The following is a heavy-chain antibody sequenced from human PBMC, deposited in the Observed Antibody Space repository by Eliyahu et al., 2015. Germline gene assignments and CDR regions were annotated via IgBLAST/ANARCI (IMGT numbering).Heavy chain of an antibody. CDR2: ISRSGRTI. V-gene: IGHV3-48*03. D-gene: IGHD4-17*01. CDR1: GXTFXTYE. CDR3: ATISGIYSDQYYFDY. Sequence: EVRLVESGGGLVQPGGSLRLSCAASGXTFXTYELNWVRQAPGKGLEWVSYISRSGRTIYYADSVKGRFTISRDSAKNSLYLQMNSLRAEDTAVYYCATISGIYSDQYYFDYWGQGTPVTVS. J-gene: IGHJ4*02.